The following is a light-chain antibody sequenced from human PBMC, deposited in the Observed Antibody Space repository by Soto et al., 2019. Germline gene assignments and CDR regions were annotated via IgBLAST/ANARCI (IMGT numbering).Light chain of an antibody. Sequence: QSVLTQPPSASGTPGQRVTISCSGSSSNIGSNYVYWYQQLPGTVPQLLIYRNSERPSGVPDRFSGSKSGTSASLAIRGLRSEDEADYYCAAWNVSLSGVVFGGGTKLTVL. J-gene: IGLJ2*01. CDR1: SSNIGSNY. CDR2: RNS. CDR3: AAWNVSLSGVV. V-gene: IGLV1-47*01.